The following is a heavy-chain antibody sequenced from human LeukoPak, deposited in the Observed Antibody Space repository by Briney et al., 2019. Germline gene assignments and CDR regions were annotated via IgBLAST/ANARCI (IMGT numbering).Heavy chain of an antibody. CDR3: AKRGVVIRVILVGFHKEAYYFDS. D-gene: IGHD3-22*01. CDR1: GFTFRSYA. V-gene: IGHV3-23*01. J-gene: IGHJ4*02. CDR2: VTGGGGTT. Sequence: GGSLRLSCAASGFTFRSYAMSWVRQAPGKGLEWVSTVTGGGGTTYYADSVKGRFTISRDNPKNTLYLQMNSLRAEDTAVYFCAKRGVVIRVILVGFHKEAYYFDSWGQGALVTVSS.